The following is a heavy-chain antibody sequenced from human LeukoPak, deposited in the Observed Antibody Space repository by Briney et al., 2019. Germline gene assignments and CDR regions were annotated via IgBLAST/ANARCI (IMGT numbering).Heavy chain of an antibody. CDR3: AKTGDYSSGYPDI. CDR1: GFTFSSYT. V-gene: IGHV3-30-3*01. CDR2: ISYDGSNK. D-gene: IGHD6-19*01. J-gene: IGHJ3*02. Sequence: PGGSLRLSCAASGFTFSSYTMHWVRQAPGKGLEWVALISYDGSNKYYADSVKGRFTISRDNSKNTLYLQMNSLRAEDTAVYYCAKTGDYSSGYPDIWGQGTMVTVSS.